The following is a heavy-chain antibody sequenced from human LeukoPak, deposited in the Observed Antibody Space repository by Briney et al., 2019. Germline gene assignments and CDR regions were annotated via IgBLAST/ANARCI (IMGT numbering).Heavy chain of an antibody. D-gene: IGHD3-22*01. CDR1: GGSFSGYY. CDR2: INHSGST. CDR3: ARTYYYDSSGYFSH. Sequence: SETLSLTCAVYGGSFSGYYWSWIRQPPGKGLEWIGEINHSGSTNYNPSLKSRVTISVDTSKNQFSLNLSSVTAANTAVYYCARTYYYDSSGYFSHWGQGTLVTVSS. J-gene: IGHJ1*01. V-gene: IGHV4-34*01.